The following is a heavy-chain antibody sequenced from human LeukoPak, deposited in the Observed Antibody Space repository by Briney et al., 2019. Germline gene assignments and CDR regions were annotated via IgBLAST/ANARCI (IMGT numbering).Heavy chain of an antibody. J-gene: IGHJ4*02. V-gene: IGHV1-69*01. CDR3: ARGWNIVVVPAGAYESYFDY. Sequence: SVKVSCKASGGTFSSYAISWVRQAPGQGLEWMGGIIPIFGTANYAQKFQGRVTITADESTSTAYMGLSSLRSEDTAVYYCARGWNIVVVPAGAYESYFDYWGQGTLVTVSS. CDR1: GGTFSSYA. D-gene: IGHD2-2*01. CDR2: IIPIFGTA.